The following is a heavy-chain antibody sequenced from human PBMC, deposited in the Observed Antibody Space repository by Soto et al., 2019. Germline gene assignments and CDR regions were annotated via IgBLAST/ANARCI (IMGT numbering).Heavy chain of an antibody. V-gene: IGHV3-30*18. D-gene: IGHD3-16*01. Sequence: PGGSLRLSCAASGFTFSSYGMHWVRQAPGKGLEWVAVISYDGSNKYYADSVKGWFTISRDNSKNTLYLQMNSLRAEDTAVYYCAKDWSGLRLGAFDIWGQGTMVTVSS. J-gene: IGHJ3*02. CDR2: ISYDGSNK. CDR1: GFTFSSYG. CDR3: AKDWSGLRLGAFDI.